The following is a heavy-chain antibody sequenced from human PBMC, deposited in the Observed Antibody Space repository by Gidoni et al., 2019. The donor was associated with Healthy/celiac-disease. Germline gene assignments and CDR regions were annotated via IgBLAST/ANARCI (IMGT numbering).Heavy chain of an antibody. V-gene: IGHV5-51*01. D-gene: IGHD5-12*01. J-gene: IGHJ4*02. CDR3: ARRQGRGYNFFDY. Sequence: GLEWMGIIYPGDSDTRYSPSFQGQVTISADKSISTAYLQWSSLKASDTAMYYCARRQGRGYNFFDYWGQGTLVTVSS. CDR2: IYPGDSDT.